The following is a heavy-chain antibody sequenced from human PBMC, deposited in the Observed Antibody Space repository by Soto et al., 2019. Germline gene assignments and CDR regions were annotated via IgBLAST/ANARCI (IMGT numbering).Heavy chain of an antibody. CDR2: IYTSGST. J-gene: IGHJ6*02. CDR1: GGSISSYQ. D-gene: IGHD6-13*01. V-gene: IGHV4-4*07. Sequence: SETLSLTCTVSGGSISSYQWSWIRQPAGEGLEWIGRIYTSGSTNYNPSLKSRVTMSVDTSKKQFSLKLSSVTAADTAVYYCAGDGSWSSGMDVWGQGTTVTVSS. CDR3: AGDGSWSSGMDV.